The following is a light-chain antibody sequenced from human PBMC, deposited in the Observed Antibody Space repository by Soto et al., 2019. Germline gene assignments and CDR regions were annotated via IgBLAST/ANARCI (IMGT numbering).Light chain of an antibody. CDR2: EGS. Sequence: QSVVTQPASVSGSPGQSITISCTGTSSDVGSYNLVSWYQQHPGKAPKLMIYEGSKRPSGVSNRFSGSKSGNTASLTISGLQAQDEADYYCCSYAGTAYVFGTGTKVPV. CDR1: SSDVGSYNL. V-gene: IGLV2-23*01. CDR3: CSYAGTAYV. J-gene: IGLJ1*01.